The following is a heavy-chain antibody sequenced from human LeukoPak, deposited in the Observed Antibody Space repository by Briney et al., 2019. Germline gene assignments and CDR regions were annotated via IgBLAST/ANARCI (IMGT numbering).Heavy chain of an antibody. Sequence: GGSLRLSCAASGFTFSSYEMNWDRQAPGKGLEWVSYISSSGSTIYYADSVKGRFTISRDNAKNSLYLQMNSLRAEDTAVYYCARTRPSGSLDDAFDIWGQGTMVTVSS. CDR3: ARTRPSGSLDDAFDI. CDR1: GFTFSSYE. J-gene: IGHJ3*02. CDR2: ISSSGSTI. D-gene: IGHD1-26*01. V-gene: IGHV3-48*03.